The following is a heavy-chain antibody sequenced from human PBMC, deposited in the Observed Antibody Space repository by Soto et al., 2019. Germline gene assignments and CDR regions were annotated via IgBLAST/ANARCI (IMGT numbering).Heavy chain of an antibody. CDR3: ARTYDFWSGYYLNWFDP. CDR1: GGSISSGGYY. CDR2: IYYSGST. J-gene: IGHJ5*02. D-gene: IGHD3-3*01. Sequence: TLSLTCTFSGGSISSGGYYWSWIRQQPGKGLEWIGYIYYSGSTYYNPSLKSRVTISVDTSKNQFSLKLSSVTAADTAVYYCARTYDFWSGYYLNWFDPWGQGTLVTVSS. V-gene: IGHV4-31*03.